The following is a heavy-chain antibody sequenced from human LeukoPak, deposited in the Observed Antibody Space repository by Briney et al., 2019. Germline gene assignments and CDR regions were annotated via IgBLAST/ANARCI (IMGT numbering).Heavy chain of an antibody. D-gene: IGHD6-13*01. CDR1: GYTFTGYY. J-gene: IGHJ5*02. CDR3: ARVIAAINWFDP. V-gene: IGHV1-2*02. Sequence: GASVKVSCKASGYTFTGYYMHWVRQAPGQGLEWTGWINPNSGGTNYAQKFQGRVTMTRDTSISTAYMELSRLRSDDTAVYYCARVIAAINWFDPWGQGTLVTVSS. CDR2: INPNSGGT.